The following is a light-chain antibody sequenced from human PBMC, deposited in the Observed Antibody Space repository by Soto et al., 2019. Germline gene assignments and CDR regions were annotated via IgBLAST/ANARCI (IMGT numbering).Light chain of an antibody. CDR2: DNN. CDR1: SSNIANNY. J-gene: IGLJ1*01. V-gene: IGLV1-51*01. Sequence: QSVLTQPPSVSAAPGQKVTISCSGSSSNIANNYVSWYQQLPGTAPKRLIYDNNKRPSGIPDRFSGPKSGTSATLGISGLQTGDEADYYCGTWDSSLSAYVFGTGTKVTVL. CDR3: GTWDSSLSAYV.